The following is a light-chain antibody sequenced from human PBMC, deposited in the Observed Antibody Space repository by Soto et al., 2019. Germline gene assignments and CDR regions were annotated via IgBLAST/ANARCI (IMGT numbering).Light chain of an antibody. J-gene: IGLJ1*01. Sequence: QSALTQPASVSGSPGQSIAISCTGSSSDIGIYKYVSWYQQHPGKVPKLIIYEVTNRPSGVSNRFSGSKSGNTASLTISGLRAEDEADYYCSSYTTSSTRVFAPGTKLTVL. V-gene: IGLV2-14*01. CDR2: EVT. CDR3: SSYTTSSTRV. CDR1: SSDIGIYKY.